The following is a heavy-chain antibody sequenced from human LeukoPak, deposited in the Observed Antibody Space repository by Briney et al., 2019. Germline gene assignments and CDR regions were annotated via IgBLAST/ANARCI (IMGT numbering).Heavy chain of an antibody. D-gene: IGHD5-12*01. CDR2: INPNSGGT. CDR3: ARDQEGGYDLGNFDY. V-gene: IGHV1-2*02. CDR1: GYTFTGYY. Sequence: GASVKVSSKASGYTFTGYYMHWVRQAPGQGLEWMGWINPNSGGTNYAQKFQGRVTMTRDTSISTAYMELSRLRSDDTAVYYCARDQEGGYDLGNFDYWGQGTLITVSS. J-gene: IGHJ4*02.